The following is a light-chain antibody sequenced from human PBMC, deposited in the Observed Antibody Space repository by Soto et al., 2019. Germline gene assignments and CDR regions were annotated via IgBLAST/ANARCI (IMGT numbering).Light chain of an antibody. J-gene: IGLJ2*01. V-gene: IGLV2-8*01. CDR3: SSYAGSDNFFLV. Sequence: QSALTQPPSASGSPGQSVTISCTGTSSDVGGYNYVSWYQQHPGRAPKLMIYEVTKRPSGVPDRFSASKSGNTASLTVSGLQAEDEADYYCSSYAGSDNFFLVFGGGTQLTVL. CDR1: SSDVGGYNY. CDR2: EVT.